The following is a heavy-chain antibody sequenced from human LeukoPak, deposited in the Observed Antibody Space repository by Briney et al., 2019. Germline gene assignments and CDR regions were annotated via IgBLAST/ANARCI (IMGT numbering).Heavy chain of an antibody. Sequence: PGGSLRLSCAASGFTFSNAWMSWVRQAPGKGLEWVAVISYDGSNKYYADSVKGRFTISRDNSKNTLYLQMNSLRAEDTAVYYCARSYSSGCHDYWGQGTLVTVSS. V-gene: IGHV3-30-3*01. CDR3: ARSYSSGCHDY. CDR2: ISYDGSNK. CDR1: GFTFSNAW. D-gene: IGHD6-19*01. J-gene: IGHJ4*02.